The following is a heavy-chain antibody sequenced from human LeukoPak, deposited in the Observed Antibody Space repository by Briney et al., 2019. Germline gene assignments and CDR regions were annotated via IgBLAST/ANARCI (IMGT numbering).Heavy chain of an antibody. CDR1: GFTFSSYG. J-gene: IGHJ4*02. CDR2: ISYDGSNE. D-gene: IGHD7-27*01. Sequence: GGSLRLSCAASGFTFSSYGMHWVRQAPGKGLEWVAVISYDGSNEYYADSVKGRFTISRDNSKNTLYLQMNSLRAEDTAVYYCAKSIWGPLDYWGQGTLVTVSS. V-gene: IGHV3-30*18. CDR3: AKSIWGPLDY.